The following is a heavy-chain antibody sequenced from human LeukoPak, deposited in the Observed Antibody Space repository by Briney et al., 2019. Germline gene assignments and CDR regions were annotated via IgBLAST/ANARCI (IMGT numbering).Heavy chain of an antibody. D-gene: IGHD3-10*01. CDR1: GGSISSYY. J-gene: IGHJ5*02. CDR3: ARARLPYYYGSGNWFDP. CDR2: IYYSGST. Sequence: PSETLSLTCTVSGGSISSYYWSWIRQPPGKGLEWIGYIYYSGSTNYNPSLKSRVTISVDTSKNQFSLKLSSVTAADTAVYYCARARLPYYYGSGNWFDPWGQGTLVTVSS. V-gene: IGHV4-59*12.